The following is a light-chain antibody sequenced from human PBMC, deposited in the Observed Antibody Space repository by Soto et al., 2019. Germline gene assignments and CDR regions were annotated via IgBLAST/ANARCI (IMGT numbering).Light chain of an antibody. CDR1: NSNIGRYS. V-gene: IGLV1-44*01. CDR2: SDD. Sequence: SALTHPPSLSGTPGQRVTISCSGSNSNIGRYSVNWYQHFPGTAPKILIYSDDERPSGVPDRFSGSKSGTSASLAISGLQTEDEAEYYCAAWDDNLNGPLFGGGTKVTVL. J-gene: IGLJ3*02. CDR3: AAWDDNLNGPL.